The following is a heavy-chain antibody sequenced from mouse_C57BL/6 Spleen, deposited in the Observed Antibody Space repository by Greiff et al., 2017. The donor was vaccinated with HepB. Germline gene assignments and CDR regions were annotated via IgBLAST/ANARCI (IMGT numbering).Heavy chain of an antibody. CDR1: GYTFTGYW. Sequence: QVQLKQSGAELMKPGASVKLSCKATGYTFTGYWIEWIKQRPGHGLEWIGEILPGSGSTNYNEKFKGKATFTADTSSNTAYMQLSSLTTEDSAIYYCARPHGSGYVGWFAYWGQGTLVTVSA. V-gene: IGHV1-9*01. D-gene: IGHD3-2*02. CDR2: ILPGSGST. CDR3: ARPHGSGYVGWFAY. J-gene: IGHJ3*01.